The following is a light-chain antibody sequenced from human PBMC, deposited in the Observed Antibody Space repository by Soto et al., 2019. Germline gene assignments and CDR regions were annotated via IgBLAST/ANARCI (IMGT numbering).Light chain of an antibody. V-gene: IGKV1-39*01. CDR2: AAS. J-gene: IGKJ5*01. CDR1: QRISTF. CDR3: QQSSSTPSIT. Sequence: DVQMIQSPSSLSASVGDRVTITCRASQRISTFLNWYQQKPGKAPKLPIYAASSLQSGVPPRFSGSGSGTDFTLTISSLQPEDFAVYYCQQSSSTPSITVGPGTRLDIK.